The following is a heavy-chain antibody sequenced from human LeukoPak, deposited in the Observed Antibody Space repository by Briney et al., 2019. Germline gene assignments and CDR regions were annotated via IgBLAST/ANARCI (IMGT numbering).Heavy chain of an antibody. CDR2: IIPIFGIA. V-gene: IGHV1-69*04. CDR1: GGTYSSYA. J-gene: IGHJ4*02. CDR3: ASGGYYDSSGYYEGEFDY. D-gene: IGHD3-22*01. Sequence: SVKVSCKASGGTYSSYAISWVRQAPGQGLEWMGRIIPIFGIANYAQKFQGRVTITADKSTSTAYMELSSLRSEDTAVYYCASGGYYDSSGYYEGEFDYWGQGTLVTVSS.